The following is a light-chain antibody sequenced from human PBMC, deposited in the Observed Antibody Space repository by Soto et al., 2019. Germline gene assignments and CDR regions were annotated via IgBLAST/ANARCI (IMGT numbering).Light chain of an antibody. Sequence: EIVLSHSPGTLSLSPGERPTLSCRASQSVSNNYLAWYQLKPGQAPRFLIYGASNRATGIPDRFSGSGSGTDFTLTISRLEPEDSAVYYCQQYGSSGLTFGGGTKVDIK. J-gene: IGKJ4*01. V-gene: IGKV3-20*01. CDR3: QQYGSSGLT. CDR1: QSVSNNY. CDR2: GAS.